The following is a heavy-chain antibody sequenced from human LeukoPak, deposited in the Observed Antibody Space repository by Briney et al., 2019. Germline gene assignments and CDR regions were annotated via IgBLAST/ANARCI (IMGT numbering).Heavy chain of an antibody. Sequence: GGSLRLSCAASGFTFSSYGMSWVRQAPGKGLEWVSAISGSGGSTYYADSVKGRFTISRDNSKNTLYLQMNSLRAEDTAVYYCAKDEGGYYYNWFETTGQGTPVTVSS. J-gene: IGHJ5*02. D-gene: IGHD2-15*01. CDR2: ISGSGGST. CDR1: GFTFSSYG. V-gene: IGHV3-23*01. CDR3: AKDEGGYYYNWFET.